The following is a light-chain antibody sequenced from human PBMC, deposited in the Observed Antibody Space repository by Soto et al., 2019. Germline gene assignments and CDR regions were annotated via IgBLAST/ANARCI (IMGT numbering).Light chain of an antibody. Sequence: QSALTQPASVSGSPGQSITISCTGTSSDVGGYNYVSWYQQHPGKAPKLLIYAVNDRPSGISDRFSGAKSDNTASLTISGLQAEDEDDYYCSSYTSSGTYVVFGGGTKLTVL. V-gene: IGLV2-14*01. J-gene: IGLJ2*01. CDR2: AVN. CDR1: SSDVGGYNY. CDR3: SSYTSSGTYVV.